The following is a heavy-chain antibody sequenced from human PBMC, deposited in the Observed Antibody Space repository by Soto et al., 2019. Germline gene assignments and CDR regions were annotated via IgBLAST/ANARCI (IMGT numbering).Heavy chain of an antibody. CDR3: ARAACSGGSRYPWDLFDY. CDR2: IYYSGST. V-gene: IGHV4-30-4*01. CDR1: GGSISSGDYY. Sequence: QVQLQESGPGLVKPSQTLSLTCTVSGGSISSGDYYWSWIRQPPGKGLEWIGYIYYSGSTYYNPSLMSRLTISVAPSKNQFSLKLSSVTAADTAVYYCARAACSGGSRYPWDLFDYWGQGTLVTVSS. J-gene: IGHJ4*02. D-gene: IGHD2-15*01.